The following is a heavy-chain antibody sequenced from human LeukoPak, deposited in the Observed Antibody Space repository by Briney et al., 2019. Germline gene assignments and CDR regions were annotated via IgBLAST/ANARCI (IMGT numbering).Heavy chain of an antibody. CDR2: IDWDDDK. V-gene: IGHV2-70*11. D-gene: IGHD6-13*01. J-gene: IGHJ4*02. CDR1: GFSLSTSGMC. CDR3: ARLIAASSYFDY. Sequence: SGPALVKPTQTLTLTCTFSGFSLSTSGMCVSWIRQPPGKALEWLARIDWDDDKYYSTSLRTRVSISKDTSKEQVVPTMTNMDPGDTATYYCARLIAASSYFDYWGQGMLVTVSS.